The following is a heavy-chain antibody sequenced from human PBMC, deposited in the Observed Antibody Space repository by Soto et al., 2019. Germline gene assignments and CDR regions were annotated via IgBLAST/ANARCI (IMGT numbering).Heavy chain of an antibody. V-gene: IGHV3-30*18. J-gene: IGHJ4*02. CDR3: AKIFVAVAGPYFDY. D-gene: IGHD6-19*01. CDR1: GFTFSSYG. Sequence: SLRLSCAASGFTFSSYGMHWVRQAPGKGLEWVAVISYDGSNKYYADSVKGRFTISRDNSKNTLYLQMNSLRAEDTAVYYCAKIFVAVAGPYFDYWGQGTLVTVSS. CDR2: ISYDGSNK.